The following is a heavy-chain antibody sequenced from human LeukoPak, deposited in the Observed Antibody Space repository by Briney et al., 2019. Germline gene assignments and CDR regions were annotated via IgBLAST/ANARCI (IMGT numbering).Heavy chain of an antibody. J-gene: IGHJ4*02. CDR1: GVSFRSYA. Sequence: VGSLRLSCAASGVSFRSYATSSGRQAPGGGVWRGAVILGNGGGTYYADSVRGGCTISRDRSTNSRYLQMNSLRAEGTAVYYSAKEEATGPPLYLDRWGQGTLVAVSS. CDR2: ILGNGGGT. V-gene: IGHV3-23*01. CDR3: AKEEATGPPLYLDR.